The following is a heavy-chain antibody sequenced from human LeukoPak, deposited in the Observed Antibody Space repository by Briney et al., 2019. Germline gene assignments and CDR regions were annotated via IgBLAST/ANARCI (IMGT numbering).Heavy chain of an antibody. J-gene: IGHJ4*02. CDR2: IYSSGST. Sequence: PPETLSLTCTVSGGSINSYYWSWIRQPAGKGLEWIGRIYSSGSTGYNPSLKSRVTMSLDTSKNQFSLNLSSVTAADTAVYYCARVDIRTAFFDYWGQGTLVTVSS. V-gene: IGHV4-4*07. CDR1: GGSINSYY. D-gene: IGHD5-12*01. CDR3: ARVDIRTAFFDY.